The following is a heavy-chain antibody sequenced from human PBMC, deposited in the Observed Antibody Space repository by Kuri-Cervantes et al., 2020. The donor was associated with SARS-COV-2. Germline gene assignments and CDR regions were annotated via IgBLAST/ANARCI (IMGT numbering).Heavy chain of an antibody. V-gene: IGHV3-53*01. Sequence: RGSLRLSCAASGFTVSGNYMSWVRQAPEKGLEWLSVIYTGDKTYYADSVKGRFTTSRDNSKNTVYLQMNSLRAEDTAVYYCARDLGGVSGPFDYWGQGTLVTVSS. CDR1: GFTVSGNY. J-gene: IGHJ4*02. D-gene: IGHD3-16*01. CDR2: IYTGDKT. CDR3: ARDLGGVSGPFDY.